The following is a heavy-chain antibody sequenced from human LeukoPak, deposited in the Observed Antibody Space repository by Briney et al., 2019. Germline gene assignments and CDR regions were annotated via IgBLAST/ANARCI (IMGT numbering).Heavy chain of an antibody. V-gene: IGHV1-18*01. Sequence: ASVKVSCKASGYTFSNFGISWLRQAPGQGLEWLGWISGYNGNTDYAQNLQGRVTMTTDTSTNTAYMELRSLRSDDTAVYYCARGPVGQFSLIGEWDYWGQGTLVTVSS. J-gene: IGHJ4*02. CDR3: ARGPVGQFSLIGEWDY. D-gene: IGHD3-3*01. CDR2: ISGYNGNT. CDR1: GYTFSNFG.